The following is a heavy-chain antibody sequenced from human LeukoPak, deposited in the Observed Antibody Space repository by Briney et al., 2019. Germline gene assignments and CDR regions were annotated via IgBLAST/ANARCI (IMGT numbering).Heavy chain of an antibody. V-gene: IGHV3-30*04. J-gene: IGHJ6*02. CDR3: ARDLLRWFGELWAGLLTDYYYGMDV. CDR1: GFTLSRYP. D-gene: IGHD3-10*01. Sequence: GRSLLLSCAAEGFTLSRYPMHWVRQAPGKGLEWVAVISKDGSKKYYADNVKGRFTLSRDNSKDRVYLQMNSLRVEDTAVYYCARDLLRWFGELWAGLLTDYYYGMDVWGQGTTVTVSS. CDR2: ISKDGSKK.